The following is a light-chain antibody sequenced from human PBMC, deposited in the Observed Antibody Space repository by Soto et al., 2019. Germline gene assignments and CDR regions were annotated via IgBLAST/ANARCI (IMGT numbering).Light chain of an antibody. Sequence: QSVLTQPASVSGSPGQSITISCTGTSSDVGIYNYVSWYQQHPGKAPKLMIYQVTNRPSGVSNRFSGSKSGNTASLTISGLQAEDEADYYCSSHAGRGSVLFGGGTKVTVL. J-gene: IGLJ2*01. V-gene: IGLV2-14*01. CDR2: QVT. CDR3: SSHAGRGSVL. CDR1: SSDVGIYNY.